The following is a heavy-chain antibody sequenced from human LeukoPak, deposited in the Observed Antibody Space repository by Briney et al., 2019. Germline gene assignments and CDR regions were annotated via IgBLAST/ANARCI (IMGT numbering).Heavy chain of an antibody. V-gene: IGHV3-21*01. Sequence: PGRSLRLSCAASGFTFSSYSMNWVRQAPGKGLEWVSSFSSGIDYRYYADSVKGRFTISRDNAKNSLYLQMNSLRAEDTAVYYCSGSDTTGYSPREWDYWYFDLWGRGTLVTVSS. D-gene: IGHD3-9*01. CDR1: GFTFSSYS. CDR3: SGSDTTGYSPREWDYWYFDL. CDR2: FSSGIDYR. J-gene: IGHJ2*01.